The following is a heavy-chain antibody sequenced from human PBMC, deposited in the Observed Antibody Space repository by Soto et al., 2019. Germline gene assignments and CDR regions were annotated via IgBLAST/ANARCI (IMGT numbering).Heavy chain of an antibody. Sequence: GESLKISCKGSGYSFTSYWIGWVRQMPGKGLEWMGIIYPGGSDTRYSPSFQGQVTISADKSISTAYLQWSSLKASDTAMYYCTRLGTRYYDSRGYYYYGMDVWGQGTTVTVSS. V-gene: IGHV5-51*01. CDR1: GYSFTSYW. D-gene: IGHD3-22*01. CDR2: IYPGGSDT. CDR3: TRLGTRYYDSRGYYYYGMDV. J-gene: IGHJ6*02.